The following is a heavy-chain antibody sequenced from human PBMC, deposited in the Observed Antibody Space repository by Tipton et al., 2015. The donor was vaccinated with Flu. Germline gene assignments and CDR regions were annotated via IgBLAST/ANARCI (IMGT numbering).Heavy chain of an antibody. CDR1: GGSFSGYY. V-gene: IGHV4-34*01. D-gene: IGHD1-26*01. J-gene: IGHJ4*02. CDR2: INHSGST. CDR3: ARTGVVGATNEGVGYFDY. Sequence: LRLSCAVYGGSFSGYYWSWIRQPPGKGLEWIGEINHSGSTNYNPSLKSRVTISVDTSKNQSSLKLSSVTAADTAVYYCARTGVVGATNEGVGYFDYWGQGTLVTVSS.